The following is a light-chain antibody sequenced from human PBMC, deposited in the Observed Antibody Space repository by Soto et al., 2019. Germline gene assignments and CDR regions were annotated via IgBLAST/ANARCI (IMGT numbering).Light chain of an antibody. Sequence: EIVLTQSPATLSLSPGERATLSCRASQTIRTDLARYQQKPGQGPRLLIYDASNRATGIPARFSGSGSGTDFTLTISSLEPEDFALYYCQQRSNWPPEYTFGQGTRLEIK. CDR2: DAS. CDR3: QQRSNWPPEYT. J-gene: IGKJ2*01. V-gene: IGKV3-11*01. CDR1: QTIRTD.